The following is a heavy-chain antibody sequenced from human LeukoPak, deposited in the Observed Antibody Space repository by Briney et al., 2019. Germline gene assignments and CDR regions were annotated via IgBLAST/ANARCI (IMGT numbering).Heavy chain of an antibody. V-gene: IGHV1-2*06. D-gene: IGHD2-21*02. CDR1: GYTFTGFY. J-gene: IGHJ4*02. CDR3: AAASCGGDCYEYYFDY. CDR2: INPNSGGT. Sequence: ASVKVSCKASGYTFTGFYMHWVRQAPGQGLEWMGRINPNSGGTNYAQKFQERVTITRDMSTSTAYMELSSLRSEDTAVYYCAAASCGGDCYEYYFDYWGQGTLVTVSS.